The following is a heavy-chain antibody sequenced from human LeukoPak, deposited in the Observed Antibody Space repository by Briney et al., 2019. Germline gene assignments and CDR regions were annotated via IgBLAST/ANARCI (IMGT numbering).Heavy chain of an antibody. Sequence: SETLSLTCSVSGSSISSSSYYWGWTRQPPGKGLEWIGSIYYSGSTYYNPSLKSRVTISVDTSKNQFSLKLSSVTAADTAVYYCARRHVADAFDIWGQGTMVTVSS. CDR2: IYYSGST. CDR3: ARRHVADAFDI. CDR1: GSSISSSSYY. J-gene: IGHJ3*02. V-gene: IGHV4-39*01.